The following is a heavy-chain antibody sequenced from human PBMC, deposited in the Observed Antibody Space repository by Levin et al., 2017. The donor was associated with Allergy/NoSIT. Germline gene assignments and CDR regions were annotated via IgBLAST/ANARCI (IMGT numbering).Heavy chain of an antibody. CDR2: ISYDGSNK. D-gene: IGHD1-26*01. Sequence: PGGSLRLSCAASGFTFSSYAMHWVRQAPGKGLEWVAVISYDGSNKYYADSVKGRFTISRDNSKNTLYLQMNSLRAEDTAVYYCARAGYSGSYFFNYYYYGMDVWGQGTTVTVSS. CDR3: ARAGYSGSYFFNYYYYGMDV. CDR1: GFTFSSYA. J-gene: IGHJ6*02. V-gene: IGHV3-30-3*01.